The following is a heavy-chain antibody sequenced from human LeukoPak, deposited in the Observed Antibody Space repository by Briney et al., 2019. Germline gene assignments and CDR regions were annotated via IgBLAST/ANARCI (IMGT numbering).Heavy chain of an antibody. CDR1: GGSISSYY. Sequence: SETLSLTCTVSGGSISSYYWSWIRQPAGKGLEWIGRIYTSGSTNYNPSLKSRVTMSVDTSKNQFSLKLSSVTAADTAVYYCARGDSNYYNYYMDVWAKGPRSPSP. V-gene: IGHV4-4*07. J-gene: IGHJ6*03. CDR3: ARGDSNYYNYYMDV. D-gene: IGHD6-13*01. CDR2: IYTSGST.